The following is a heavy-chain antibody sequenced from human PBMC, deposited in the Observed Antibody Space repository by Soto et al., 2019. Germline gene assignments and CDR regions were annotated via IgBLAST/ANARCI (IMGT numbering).Heavy chain of an antibody. CDR1: GGTFSTYS. CDR2: IIPMLGTR. J-gene: IGHJ3*02. V-gene: IGHV1-69*08. CDR3: TVGSWSGEVFDI. D-gene: IGHD2-21*01. Sequence: QVQLVQSGAEVKKPGSSVKVSCKDSGGTFSTYSLFWVRQAPGQGLEWMGRIIPMLGTRNYAQRFQDRVTITVDKTTATAHMELSSLRSEDTALYYCTVGSWSGEVFDIWGQGTMVTVSS.